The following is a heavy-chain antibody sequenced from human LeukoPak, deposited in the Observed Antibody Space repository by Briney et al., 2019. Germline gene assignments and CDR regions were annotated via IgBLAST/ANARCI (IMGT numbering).Heavy chain of an antibody. CDR1: GFTFKSYG. CDR3: ARLYATSRGFFDP. J-gene: IGHJ2*01. D-gene: IGHD2-8*01. Sequence: GGSLRLSCAASGFTFKSYGLHWVRRAPGKGLEWVAFIRNDGKTQYYADSVKGRFTISRDNSRNTMFPQMNSLRPEDTAVYYCARLYATSRGFFDPWGRGALVTVSS. V-gene: IGHV3-30*02. CDR2: IRNDGKTQ.